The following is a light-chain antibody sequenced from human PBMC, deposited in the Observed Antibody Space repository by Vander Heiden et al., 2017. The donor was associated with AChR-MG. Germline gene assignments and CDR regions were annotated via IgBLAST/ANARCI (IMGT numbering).Light chain of an antibody. CDR3: CSYAGSRRV. V-gene: IGLV2-23*02. J-gene: IGLJ1*01. CDR2: EVS. CDR1: SSDVGSYNL. Sequence: QSALTQPASVSGSPGQSITISCTGTSSDVGSYNLVSWYQQHPGKAPKLIIYEVSKRPSGVSNRFSGSKSGNTASLTISGLQAEDEADYYCCSYAGSRRVFGTGTKFTVL.